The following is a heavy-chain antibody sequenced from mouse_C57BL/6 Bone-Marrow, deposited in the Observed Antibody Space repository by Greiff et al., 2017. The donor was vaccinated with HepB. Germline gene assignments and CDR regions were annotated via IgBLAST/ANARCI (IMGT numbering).Heavy chain of an antibody. V-gene: IGHV5-6*01. CDR2: ISSGGSYT. J-gene: IGHJ3*01. CDR1: GFTFSSYG. Sequence: EVQLQESGGDLVKPGGSLKLSCAASGFTFSSYGMSWVRQTPDKRLEWVATISSGGSYTYYPDSVKGRFTISRDNAKNTLYLQMSSLKSEDTAMDYCARRCKAWFAYWGQGTLVTVSA. CDR3: ARRCKAWFAY.